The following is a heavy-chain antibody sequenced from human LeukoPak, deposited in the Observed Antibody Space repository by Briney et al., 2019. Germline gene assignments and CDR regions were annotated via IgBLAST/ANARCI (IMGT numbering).Heavy chain of an antibody. Sequence: ASVNVSCKASGYTFTSYGITWVRQAPGQGLEGMGWINPYNGKTNYAQKVQGRFTMTTDTGTSTADMELRSLTSDDTAVYYCARAACGSISCSDYDFYDYTDVWGKGTTVTVSS. V-gene: IGHV1-18*01. CDR3: ARAACGSISCSDYDFYDYTDV. CDR1: GYTFTSYG. D-gene: IGHD2-2*01. CDR2: INPYNGKT. J-gene: IGHJ6*03.